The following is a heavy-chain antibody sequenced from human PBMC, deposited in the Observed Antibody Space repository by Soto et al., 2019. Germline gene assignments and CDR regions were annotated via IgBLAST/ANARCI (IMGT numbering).Heavy chain of an antibody. CDR3: ARDRGGYCSGGSCYSGWFDP. J-gene: IGHJ5*02. CDR1: GFTFSSYW. D-gene: IGHD2-15*01. CDR2: IKQDGSEK. V-gene: IGHV3-7*01. Sequence: EVQLVESGGGLVQPGGSLRLSCAASGFTFSSYWMSWVRQAPGKGLEWVANIKQDGSEKYYVDSVKGRFTISRDNAKNSLYLQMNSLRAEDTAVYYCARDRGGYCSGGSCYSGWFDPWGQGTLVTVSS.